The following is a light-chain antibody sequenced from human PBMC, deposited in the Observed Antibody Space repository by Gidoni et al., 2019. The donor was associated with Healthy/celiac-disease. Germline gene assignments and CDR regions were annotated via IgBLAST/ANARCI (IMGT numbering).Light chain of an antibody. J-gene: IGKJ1*01. CDR3: MQALQTPWT. CDR2: LGS. CDR1: QSLLHSDGYNY. Sequence: DFVMTQSPLSLPVTPGEPASISCRYSQSLLHSDGYNYLDWYLQKPGQSPQLLIYLGSNRASGVPDRFSGSGSGTDFTLKISRVEAEDVGVYYCMQALQTPWTFGQGTKVEIK. V-gene: IGKV2-28*01.